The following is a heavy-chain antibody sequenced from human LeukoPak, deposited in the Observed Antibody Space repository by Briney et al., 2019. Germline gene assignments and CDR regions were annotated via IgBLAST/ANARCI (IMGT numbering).Heavy chain of an antibody. J-gene: IGHJ4*02. CDR3: ARGLYSDSSGYYFDY. CDR1: GFTVSGNY. CDR2: IYTGGAT. Sequence: GGSLRLSCAASGFTVSGNYMNWVRQAPGKGLEWVSIIYTGGATYYADSVKGRFTISRDTSKNTVYLQMNSLRAEDTAVYYCARGLYSDSSGYYFDYWGQGTLVTVSS. V-gene: IGHV3-66*02. D-gene: IGHD3-22*01.